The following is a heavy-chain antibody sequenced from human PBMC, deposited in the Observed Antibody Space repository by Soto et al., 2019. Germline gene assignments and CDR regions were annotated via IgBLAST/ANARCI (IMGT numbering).Heavy chain of an antibody. Sequence: ASVKVSCKASGYTFTSYGISWVRQAPGQGLERMGWISAYNGNTNYAQKLQGRVTMTTDTSTSTAYMELRSLRPDDTAVYFFARVLTQNWNDDDRDYWGQGTLVTYSS. CDR2: ISAYNGNT. V-gene: IGHV1-18*01. J-gene: IGHJ4*02. CDR1: GYTFTSYG. CDR3: ARVLTQNWNDDDRDY. D-gene: IGHD1-1*01.